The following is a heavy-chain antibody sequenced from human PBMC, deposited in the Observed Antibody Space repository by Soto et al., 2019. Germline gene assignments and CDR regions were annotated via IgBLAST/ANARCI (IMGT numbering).Heavy chain of an antibody. V-gene: IGHV3-23*01. D-gene: IGHD1-26*01. Sequence: PGGSLRLSCAASGFTFSSYAMSWVRQAPGKGLEWVSAISGSGGSTYYADSVKGRFTISRDNSKNTLYLQMSSLRAEDTAVYYCASETSRGSYMFDYWGQGTLVTVSS. J-gene: IGHJ4*02. CDR3: ASETSRGSYMFDY. CDR1: GFTFSSYA. CDR2: ISGSGGST.